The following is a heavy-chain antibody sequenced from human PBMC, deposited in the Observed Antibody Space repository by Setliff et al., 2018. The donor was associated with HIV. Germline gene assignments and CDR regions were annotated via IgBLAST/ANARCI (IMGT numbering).Heavy chain of an antibody. CDR3: ARDEGRATGSWWDQSASWYLNY. V-gene: IGHV4-4*07. Sequence: PSETLSLTCTVSGGSISSYYWSWIRQPAGKGLEFIGRISAAGTINYNPSLRSRVTLSVDTSENQFSLTVNSVTAADTAMYFCARDEGRATGSWWDQSASWYLNYWGHGILVTSPQ. CDR1: GGSISSYY. D-gene: IGHD6-13*01. J-gene: IGHJ4*01. CDR2: ISAAGTI.